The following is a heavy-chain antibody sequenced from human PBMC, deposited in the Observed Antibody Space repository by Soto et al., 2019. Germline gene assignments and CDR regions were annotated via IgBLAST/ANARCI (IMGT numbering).Heavy chain of an antibody. V-gene: IGHV1-69*08. CDR3: ARGGGGVLVMTSGWYLDL. Sequence: QVQLVQSGAEVKKPGSSVKVSCKASGGTFTTDTFSWVRQAPGHGLEWMGRVIPMLGTAKYAQKFQGRVTITGDKTTTTVYMELSSLRSDDTAVYYCARGGGGVLVMTSGWYLDLWGRGPLVTVSS. D-gene: IGHD3-3*01. J-gene: IGHJ2*01. CDR1: GGTFTTDT. CDR2: VIPMLGTA.